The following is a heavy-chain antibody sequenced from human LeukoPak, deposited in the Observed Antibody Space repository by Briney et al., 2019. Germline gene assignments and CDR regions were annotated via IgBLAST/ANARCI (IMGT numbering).Heavy chain of an antibody. CDR1: GYTFTSYY. CDR3: ARDQRPGIAAAEDYYMDV. D-gene: IGHD6-13*01. J-gene: IGHJ6*03. Sequence: GASVKVSCKASGYTFTSYYMHWVRQAPGQGLEWMGIINPSGGSTSYAQKFQGRVTITRDTSTSTVYMELSSLRSEDTAVYYCARDQRPGIAAAEDYYMDVWGKGTTVTVSS. V-gene: IGHV1-46*01. CDR2: INPSGGST.